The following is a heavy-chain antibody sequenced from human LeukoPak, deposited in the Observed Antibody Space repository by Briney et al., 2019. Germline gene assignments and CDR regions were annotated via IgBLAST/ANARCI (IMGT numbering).Heavy chain of an antibody. CDR2: INPNSGGT. Sequence: ASVKVSCKASGFTFTGYYMHWVRQAPGQGLEWMGWINPNSGGTNYAQKFQGRVTMTRDTSISTAYMELSRLSSVDTAVYYCARDSTVTSWFDPWGQGTLVTVSS. CDR3: ARDSTVTSWFDP. V-gene: IGHV1-2*02. D-gene: IGHD4-17*01. J-gene: IGHJ5*02. CDR1: GFTFTGYY.